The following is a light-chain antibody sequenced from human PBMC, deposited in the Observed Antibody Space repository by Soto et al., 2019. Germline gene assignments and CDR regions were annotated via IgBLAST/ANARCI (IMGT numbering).Light chain of an antibody. Sequence: IVMTQSPATLSVSPWERATLSWRSSQSVSSNLAWYQQKPGQAPRLLIYGASTRATGIPARFSGSGSGTEFTLTISDLQSEDFAVYYCQQYNQWPPLTFGGGTKVDIK. CDR2: GAS. CDR3: QQYNQWPPLT. V-gene: IGKV3-15*01. CDR1: QSVSSN. J-gene: IGKJ4*01.